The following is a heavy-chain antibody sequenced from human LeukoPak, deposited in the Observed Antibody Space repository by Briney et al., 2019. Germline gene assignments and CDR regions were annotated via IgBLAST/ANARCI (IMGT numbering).Heavy chain of an antibody. Sequence: SETLSLTCTVSGGSISSSSYYWGWIRQPPGKGLEWIGSIYYSGSTYCNPSLKSRVTISVDTSKNQFSQKLSSVTAADTAVYYCASTIYDSSGDPFDYWGQGTLVTVSS. CDR2: IYYSGST. CDR3: ASTIYDSSGDPFDY. J-gene: IGHJ4*02. V-gene: IGHV4-39*07. CDR1: GGSISSSSYY. D-gene: IGHD3-22*01.